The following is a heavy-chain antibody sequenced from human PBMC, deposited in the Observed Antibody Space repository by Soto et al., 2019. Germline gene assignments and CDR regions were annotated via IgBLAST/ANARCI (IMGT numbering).Heavy chain of an antibody. D-gene: IGHD3-16*01. Sequence: QVQLVQSGAEVKKPGSSVKVSCKASGGTFSSYAISWVRQAPGQGLEWMGGIIPIFGTANYAQKFQGRVTITADESTSTANMELSSLRSEDTAVYYCARDRLMITFGGVGDWRGFAFDIWGHGTMVTVSS. V-gene: IGHV1-69*12. CDR1: GGTFSSYA. CDR2: IIPIFGTA. J-gene: IGHJ3*02. CDR3: ARDRLMITFGGVGDWRGFAFDI.